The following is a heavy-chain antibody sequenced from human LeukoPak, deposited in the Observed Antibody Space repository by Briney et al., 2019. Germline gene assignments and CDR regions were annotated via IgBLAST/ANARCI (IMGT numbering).Heavy chain of an antibody. CDR2: IYYSGST. CDR1: GGSISSSSYY. J-gene: IGHJ4*02. Sequence: PSETLSLTCTVSGGSISSSSYYWGWIRQPPGKGLEWIGSIYYSGSTYYNPSPKSRVTISVDTSKNQFSLKLSSVTAADTAVYYCARHPTPDGYKIFKRYYFDYWGQGTLVTVSS. D-gene: IGHD5-24*01. CDR3: ARHPTPDGYKIFKRYYFDY. V-gene: IGHV4-39*01.